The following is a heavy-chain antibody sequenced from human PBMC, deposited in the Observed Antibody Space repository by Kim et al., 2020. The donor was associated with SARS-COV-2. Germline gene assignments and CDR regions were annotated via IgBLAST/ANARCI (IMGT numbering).Heavy chain of an antibody. CDR3: VSTMGATRGWYGLDY. J-gene: IGHJ4*02. Sequence: GGSLRLSCAASGFTFSSYGMHWVRQAPGKGLEWVAVIWYDGSNKYYADSVKGRFTISRDNSKNTLYLQMNSLRAEDTAVYYCVSTMGATRGWYGLDYWGQGTLVTVSS. V-gene: IGHV3-33*01. D-gene: IGHD6-19*01. CDR1: GFTFSSYG. CDR2: IWYDGSNK.